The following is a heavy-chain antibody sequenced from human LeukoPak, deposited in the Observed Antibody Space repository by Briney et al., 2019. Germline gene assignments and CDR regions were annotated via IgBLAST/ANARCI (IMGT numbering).Heavy chain of an antibody. J-gene: IGHJ1*01. V-gene: IGHV3-15*01. CDR2: IKSKTDGGTT. CDR1: GFTFSNAW. CDR3: TTDEQFSSSWFRSATVQH. Sequence: GGSLRLSCAASGFTFSNAWMSWVRQAPGKGLEWVGRIKSKTDGGTTDYTAPVKGRFTISRDDSKNTLYLQMNSLKTEDTAVYYCTTDEQFSSSWFRSATVQHWGQGTLVTVSS. D-gene: IGHD6-13*01.